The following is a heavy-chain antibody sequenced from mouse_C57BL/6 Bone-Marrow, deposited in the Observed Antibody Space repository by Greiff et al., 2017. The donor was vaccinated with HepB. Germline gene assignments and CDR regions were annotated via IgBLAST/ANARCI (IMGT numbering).Heavy chain of an antibody. CDR1: GFTFSDFY. CDR3: ARDSTMGFAY. J-gene: IGHJ3*01. D-gene: IGHD2-1*01. V-gene: IGHV7-1*01. Sequence: EVKLMESGGGLVQSGRSLRLSCATSGFTFSDFYMEWVRQAPGKGLEWIAASRNKANDYTTEYSASVKGRFIVPRDTSQSILYLQMNALRAEDTAIYYCARDSTMGFAYWGQGTLVTVSA. CDR2: SRNKANDYTT.